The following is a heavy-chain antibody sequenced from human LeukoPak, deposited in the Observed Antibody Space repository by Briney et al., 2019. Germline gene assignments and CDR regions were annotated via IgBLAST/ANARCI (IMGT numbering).Heavy chain of an antibody. Sequence: SETLSLTCTVSGGSISSYYWSWIRQPPGKGLEWIGYSGSTNYNPSLKSRVTISVDTSKNQFSLTLSSVTAADTAVYYCARVARCTSCFDVDYWGQGTLVTISS. CDR1: GGSISSYY. J-gene: IGHJ4*02. V-gene: IGHV4-59*08. D-gene: IGHD2-2*01. CDR2: YSGST. CDR3: ARVARCTSCFDVDY.